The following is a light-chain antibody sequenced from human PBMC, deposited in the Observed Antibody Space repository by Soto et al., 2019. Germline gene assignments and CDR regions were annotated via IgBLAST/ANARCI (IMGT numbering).Light chain of an antibody. V-gene: IGLV2-11*01. CDR1: SSDVGGFNY. CDR3: CSYAGGYTHYV. CDR2: DVS. J-gene: IGLJ1*01. Sequence: SALTQPPSVSGSPGQSVTISCTGTSSDVGGFNYVSWYQHHPGKAPKLMIYDVSKRPSGVPDRFSGSKSGNTASLTISGLQAEDEADYYCCSYAGGYTHYVFATGTKAPS.